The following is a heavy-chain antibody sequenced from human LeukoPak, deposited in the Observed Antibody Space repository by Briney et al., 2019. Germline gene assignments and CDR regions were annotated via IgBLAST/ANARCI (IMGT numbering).Heavy chain of an antibody. CDR3: ARHIGGGIEDMDV. J-gene: IGHJ6*03. CDR2: IYVTGN. D-gene: IGHD3-16*02. Sequence: SETLSLTCTVSGGSIGTYYWSWVRQSPGKGLEWIGYIYVTGNRYNPYLQSRVTISVDTSRNQFFLRMSSVTAADTAVYYCARHIGGGIEDMDVWGKGTKVTVSS. CDR1: GGSIGTYY. V-gene: IGHV4-59*08.